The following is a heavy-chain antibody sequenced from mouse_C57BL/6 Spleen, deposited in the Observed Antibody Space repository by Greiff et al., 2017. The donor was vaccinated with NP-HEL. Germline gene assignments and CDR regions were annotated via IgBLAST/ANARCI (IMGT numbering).Heavy chain of an antibody. CDR1: GYTFTDYY. J-gene: IGHJ4*01. D-gene: IGHD1-1*01. CDR3: ARGGATVVADYAMDY. CDR2: IYPGSGNT. V-gene: IGHV1-76*01. Sequence: VQLQQSGAELVRPGASVKLSCKASGYTFTDYYINWVKQRPGQGLEWIARIYPGSGNTYYNEKFKGKATLTAEKSSSTAYMQLSSLTSEDSAVYFCARGGATVVADYAMDYWGQGTSVTVSS.